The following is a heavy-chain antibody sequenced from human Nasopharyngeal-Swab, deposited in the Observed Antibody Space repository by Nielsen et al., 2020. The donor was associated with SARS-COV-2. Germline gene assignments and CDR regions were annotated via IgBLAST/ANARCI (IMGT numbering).Heavy chain of an antibody. V-gene: IGHV4-31*03. D-gene: IGHD6-19*01. CDR3: ARGGSGWSPNWFDP. J-gene: IGHJ5*02. CDR2: ISYRGST. CDR1: GGSINSGDSC. Sequence: SETLSLTCTVSGGSINSGDSCWSWIRQHPGKGLEWIGYISYRGSTYYNPSLKSRVTISVDTSKNQFSLKLSSVTAADTAVYYCARGGSGWSPNWFDPWGQGTLVTVSS.